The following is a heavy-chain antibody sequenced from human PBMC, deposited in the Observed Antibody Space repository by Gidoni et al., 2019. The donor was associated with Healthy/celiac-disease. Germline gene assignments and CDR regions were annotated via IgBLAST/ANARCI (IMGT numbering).Heavy chain of an antibody. CDR3: ARSEEYATFGYYYGMDV. CDR1: GFPFSSKG. Sequence: EVQLVEYGGGLVQPGGSLRLPCAASGFPFSSKGMNWVRQAPGKGLEWVSSISSSSSYIYYADSVTGRFTISRDNAKNSLYLQMNSLRAEDTAVYYCARSEEYATFGYYYGMDVWGQGTTVTVSS. V-gene: IGHV3-21*01. CDR2: ISSSSSYI. J-gene: IGHJ6*02. D-gene: IGHD2-2*01.